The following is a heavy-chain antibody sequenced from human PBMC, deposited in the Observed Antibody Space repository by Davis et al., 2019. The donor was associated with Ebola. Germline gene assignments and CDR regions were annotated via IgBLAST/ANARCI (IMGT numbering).Heavy chain of an antibody. Sequence: MPSQPLSLTCTLSAGSISSGGYYCSWLRQHPGKGLEWLGEIYHSGSTNYNPSLKSRVTISVDKSKNQFPLKLSSVTAADTAVYYCARVSCSSTSCTKGPDYYYYGMDVWGQGTTVTVSS. CDR1: AGSISSGGYY. CDR3: ARVSCSSTSCTKGPDYYYYGMDV. V-gene: IGHV4-31*03. J-gene: IGHJ6*02. CDR2: IYHSGST. D-gene: IGHD2-2*01.